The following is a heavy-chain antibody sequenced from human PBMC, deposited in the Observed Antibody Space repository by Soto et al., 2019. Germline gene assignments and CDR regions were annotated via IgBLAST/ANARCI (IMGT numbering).Heavy chain of an antibody. CDR3: ARGARTYNWNSRGVYYDSSGYKYFDY. CDR2: INHSGST. Sequence: SETLSLTCAVYGGSFSGYYWSWIRQPPGKGLEWIGEINHSGSTNYNPSLKSRVTISVDTSKNQFSLKLSSVTAADTAVYYCARGARTYNWNSRGVYYDSSGYKYFDYWGQGTLVTVSS. D-gene: IGHD3-22*01. J-gene: IGHJ4*02. V-gene: IGHV4-34*01. CDR1: GGSFSGYY.